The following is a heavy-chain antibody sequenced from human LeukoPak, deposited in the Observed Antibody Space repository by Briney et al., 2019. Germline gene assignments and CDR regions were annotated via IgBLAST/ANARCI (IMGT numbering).Heavy chain of an antibody. CDR3: ARNDGSNYAYYFDN. Sequence: SETLSLTCTVSGGSISSYFCSWIRQPAGKGLEWIGRIYASGSTNYSPSLKSRVTISGDTSKNQFSLKLSSVTAADTAVYYCARNDGSNYAYYFDNWGQGTLVTVSS. CDR1: GGSISSYF. CDR2: IYASGST. V-gene: IGHV4-4*07. D-gene: IGHD4-11*01. J-gene: IGHJ4*02.